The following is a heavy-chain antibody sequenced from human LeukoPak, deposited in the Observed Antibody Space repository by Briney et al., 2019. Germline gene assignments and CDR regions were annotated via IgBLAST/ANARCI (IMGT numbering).Heavy chain of an antibody. CDR1: GVTFSSHG. D-gene: IGHD3-16*01. CDR3: AKRGEDPVDLDY. CDR2: VTGSGDRT. Sequence: GGSLRLSCGVSGVTFSSHGMNWVRQAPGKGLEWVSAVTGSGDRTYYTDSVRGRFTVSRDNSKNTLYLQMNGLRAEDTAVYYCAKRGEDPVDLDYWGQGTLVTVSS. V-gene: IGHV3-23*01. J-gene: IGHJ4*02.